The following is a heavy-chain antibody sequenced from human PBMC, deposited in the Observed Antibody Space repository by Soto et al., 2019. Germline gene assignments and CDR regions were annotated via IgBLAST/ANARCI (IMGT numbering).Heavy chain of an antibody. Sequence: PSETLSLTCTVSGGSISSYYWSWIRQPPGKGLEWIGYIYYSGSTNYNPSLKSRVTISVDTSKNQFSLKLSSVTAADTAAYHCARWFVGATRWFYPWGQGNLVPVYS. V-gene: IGHV4-59*01. CDR3: ARWFVGATRWFYP. CDR1: GGSISSYY. J-gene: IGHJ5*02. D-gene: IGHD1-26*01. CDR2: IYYSGST.